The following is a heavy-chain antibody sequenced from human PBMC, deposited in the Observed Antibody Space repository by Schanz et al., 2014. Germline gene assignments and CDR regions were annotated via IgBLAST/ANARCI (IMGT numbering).Heavy chain of an antibody. CDR2: ISYDGTNE. Sequence: VQLVESGGGVVQPERSLRLSCAASGFIFSNSWMSWVRQAPGKGLEWVAVISYDGTNEYYAESVKGRFTISRDNAKTTFVLHMTSLRAEDTPVYFCERDYEGDLYSPRHDAFDVWGQGTVVTVSS. V-gene: IGHV3-30*03. D-gene: IGHD2-8*01. CDR3: ERDYEGDLYSPRHDAFDV. J-gene: IGHJ3*01. CDR1: GFIFSNSW.